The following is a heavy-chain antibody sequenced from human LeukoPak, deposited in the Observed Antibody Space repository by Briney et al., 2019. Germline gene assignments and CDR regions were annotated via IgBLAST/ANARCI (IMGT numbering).Heavy chain of an antibody. CDR2: ISYDGSNK. D-gene: IGHD2-15*01. CDR3: AKPVVVAATTNWFDP. J-gene: IGHJ5*02. Sequence: GGSLRLSCAASGFTFSSYGMHWVRQAPGKGLEWVAVISYDGSNKYYADSVKGRFTISRDNSKNTLYLQMNSLRAEDTAVYYCAKPVVVAATTNWFDPWGQGTLVTVSS. CDR1: GFTFSSYG. V-gene: IGHV3-30*18.